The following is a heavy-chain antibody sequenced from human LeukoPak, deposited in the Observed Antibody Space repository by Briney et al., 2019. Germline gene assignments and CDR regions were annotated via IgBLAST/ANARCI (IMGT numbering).Heavy chain of an antibody. J-gene: IGHJ5*02. CDR3: ARAGDILTGYNWFDP. V-gene: IGHV3-33*01. D-gene: IGHD3-9*01. Sequence: GSLRLSCAASGFTFSSYGMHWVRQAPGKGLEWVAVIWYDGSNKYYADSVKGRFTISRDNSKNTLYLQMNSLGAEDTAVYYCARAGDILTGYNWFDPWAREPWSPSPQ. CDR1: GFTFSSYG. CDR2: IWYDGSNK.